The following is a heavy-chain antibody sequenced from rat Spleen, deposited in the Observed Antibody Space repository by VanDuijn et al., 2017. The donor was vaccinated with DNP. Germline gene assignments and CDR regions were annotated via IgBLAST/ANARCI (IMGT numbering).Heavy chain of an antibody. CDR3: SSGRPPRGFDY. CDR1: GYSITSSYR. D-gene: IGHD3-1*01. V-gene: IGHV3-3*01. Sequence: EVQLQESGPGLVKPSQSLSLTCSVTGYSITSSYRWNWIRKFPGNKLEWMGYINSAGTTNYNPSRKSRISITRDTSKNQFFLQVNSVTTEYTATYYCSSGRPPRGFDYWGQGVMVTVSA. J-gene: IGHJ2*01. CDR2: INSAGTT.